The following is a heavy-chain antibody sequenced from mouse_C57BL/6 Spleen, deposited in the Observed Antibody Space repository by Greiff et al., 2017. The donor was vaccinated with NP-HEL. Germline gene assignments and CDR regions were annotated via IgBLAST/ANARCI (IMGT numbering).Heavy chain of an antibody. V-gene: IGHV1-82*01. CDR3: ARGALRAGAMDY. CDR2: IYPGDGDT. Sequence: QVQLQQSGPELVKPGASVKISCKASGYAFSSSWMNWVKQRPGKGLEWIGRIYPGDGDTNYNGKFKGKATLTADKSSSTAYMQLSSLTSEDSAVYFCARGALRAGAMDYWGQGTSVTVSS. CDR1: GYAFSSSW. D-gene: IGHD3-2*02. J-gene: IGHJ4*01.